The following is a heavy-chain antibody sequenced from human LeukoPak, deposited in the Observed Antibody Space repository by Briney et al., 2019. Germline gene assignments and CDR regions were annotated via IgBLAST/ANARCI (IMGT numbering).Heavy chain of an antibody. D-gene: IGHD3-22*01. CDR2: INPSGGST. J-gene: IGHJ4*02. CDR1: GYTFTSYY. Sequence: GASVKVSCKASGYTFTSYYMHWVRQAPGQGLEWMGIINPSGGSTSYAQKFQGRVTMTRDMSTSTVYMELSSLRSEDTAVYYCATTLGTGMIDLGYWGQGTLVTVSS. CDR3: ATTLGTGMIDLGY. V-gene: IGHV1-46*01.